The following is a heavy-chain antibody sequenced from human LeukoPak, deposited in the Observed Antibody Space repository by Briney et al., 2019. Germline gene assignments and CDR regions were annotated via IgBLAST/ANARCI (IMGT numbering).Heavy chain of an antibody. CDR2: IYYSGST. Sequence: PSETLSLTCTVSGGSISSYYWSWIQQPPGKGLEWIGYIYYSGSTNYNPSLKSRVTISVDTSKNQFSLKLSSVTAADTAVYYCARNSYSSSWYWFDPWGQGTLVTVSS. D-gene: IGHD6-13*01. CDR1: GGSISSYY. CDR3: ARNSYSSSWYWFDP. J-gene: IGHJ5*02. V-gene: IGHV4-59*01.